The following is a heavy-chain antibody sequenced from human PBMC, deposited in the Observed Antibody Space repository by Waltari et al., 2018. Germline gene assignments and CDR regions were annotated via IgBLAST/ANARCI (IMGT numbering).Heavy chain of an antibody. Sequence: EVXXVESXGGLVQXGGSLRLSCXASGFTFRSYCMNWVRQAPGKGLEWVSYIXSSRRXIYYAXSVKGRFTISXDNAKNSLYLQMNSLRAXDTAVYYCXRGPPXLRFLEWFHFDXWGQGTLVTVSS. J-gene: IGHJ4*02. D-gene: IGHD3-3*01. V-gene: IGHV3-48*01. CDR3: XRGPPXLRFLEWFHFDX. CDR1: GFTFRSYC. CDR2: IXSSRRXI.